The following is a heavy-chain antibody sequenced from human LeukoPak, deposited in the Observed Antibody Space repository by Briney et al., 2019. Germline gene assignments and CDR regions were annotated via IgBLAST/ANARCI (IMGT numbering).Heavy chain of an antibody. J-gene: IGHJ4*02. D-gene: IGHD4-23*01. CDR3: ASNSPHYPDY. CDR2: INHSGST. V-gene: IGHV4-34*01. Sequence: SETLSLTCAVYSGSFSGYYWSWIRQPPGKGLEWIGEINHSGSTNYNPSLKSRVTISVDTSKSQFSLKLSSVTAADTAVYYCASNSPHYPDYWGQGTLVTVSS. CDR1: SGSFSGYY.